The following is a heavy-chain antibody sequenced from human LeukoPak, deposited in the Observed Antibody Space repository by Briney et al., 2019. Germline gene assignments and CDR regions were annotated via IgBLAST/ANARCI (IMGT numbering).Heavy chain of an antibody. Sequence: GGSLRLSRAGSGFTLYNYPIRWVPHAPREGLEWVSEIIDSGGSTYYTHPVKGRCLISRHNSKNTLYLQIGRHRAQDPPVYYFAKDGATCITLTGLQDYWGGGTL. J-gene: IGHJ4*02. CDR1: GFTLYNYP. CDR3: AKDGATCITLTGLQDY. CDR2: IIDSGGST. V-gene: IGHV3-23*01. D-gene: IGHD1-14*01.